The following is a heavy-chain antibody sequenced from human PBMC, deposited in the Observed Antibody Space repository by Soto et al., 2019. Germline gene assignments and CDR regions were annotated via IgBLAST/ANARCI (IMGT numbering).Heavy chain of an antibody. D-gene: IGHD6-19*01. J-gene: IGHJ4*02. Sequence: QVQLVQSGAEVKKPGASVKVSCKASGYTFTSYAIHWVRQATGQRLEWMGWINAGNGNTKYSQKFQDRVTITRDTSASTAYIELSSLRSEDTAVYYCARDLGGWPDYWGQGTLVAVSS. V-gene: IGHV1-3*01. CDR3: ARDLGGWPDY. CDR1: GYTFTSYA. CDR2: INAGNGNT.